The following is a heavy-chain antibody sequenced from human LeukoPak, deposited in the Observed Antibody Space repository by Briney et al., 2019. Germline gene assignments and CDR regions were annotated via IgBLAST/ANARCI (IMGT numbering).Heavy chain of an antibody. V-gene: IGHV3-73*01. CDR3: TRRSEAVSYYGVKPFDY. CDR1: GFTFSGSA. D-gene: IGHD1-26*01. J-gene: IGHJ4*02. CDR2: IRSKANSYAT. Sequence: GGSLRLSCAASGFTFSGSAMHWVRQASGKGLEWVGRIRSKANSYATAYAASVKGRFTISRDDSKNTAYLQMNSLKTEDTAVYYCTRRSEAVSYYGVKPFDYWGQGTLVTVSS.